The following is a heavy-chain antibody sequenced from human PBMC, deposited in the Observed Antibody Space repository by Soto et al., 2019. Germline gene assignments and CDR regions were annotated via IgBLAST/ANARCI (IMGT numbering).Heavy chain of an antibody. D-gene: IGHD2-8*01. CDR2: ISSSSSYI. CDR1: GFTFSSYS. CDR3: ARWSGGYCTNGVCFGAFDI. Sequence: EVQLVESGGGLVKPGGSLRLSCAASGFTFSSYSMNWVRQAPGKGLEWVSSISSSSSYIYYADSVKGRFTISRDNAKNSLYRKMNSLRAEDTAVYYCARWSGGYCTNGVCFGAFDIWGQGTMVTVSS. J-gene: IGHJ3*02. V-gene: IGHV3-21*06.